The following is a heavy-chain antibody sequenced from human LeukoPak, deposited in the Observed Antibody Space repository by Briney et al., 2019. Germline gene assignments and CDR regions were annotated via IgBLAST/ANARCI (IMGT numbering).Heavy chain of an antibody. CDR3: ARSESPVYGSGSRGSDY. Sequence: GASVKVSCKASGYTFTGYYMHWVRQAPGQGLEWMGWINPNSGGTNYAQKLQGRVTMTTDTSTSTAYIELRSLRSDDTAVYYCARSESPVYGSGSRGSDYWGQGTLVTVSS. V-gene: IGHV1-2*02. D-gene: IGHD3-10*01. J-gene: IGHJ4*02. CDR2: INPNSGGT. CDR1: GYTFTGYY.